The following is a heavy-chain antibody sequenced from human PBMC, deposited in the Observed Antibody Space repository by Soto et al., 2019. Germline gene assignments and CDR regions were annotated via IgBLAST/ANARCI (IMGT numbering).Heavy chain of an antibody. J-gene: IGHJ4*02. CDR1: GGSISSGGYY. CDR2: IYYSGST. Sequence: QVQLQESGPGLVKPSQTLSLTCTVSGGSISSGGYYWSWIRQHPGKGLEWIGYIYYSGSTYYNPSLNSLVTISVATSKNQFSLKLSSVTAADTAVYYCARVTITMRGSGFDYWGQGTLVTVSS. D-gene: IGHD3-10*01. V-gene: IGHV4-31*01. CDR3: ARVTITMRGSGFDY.